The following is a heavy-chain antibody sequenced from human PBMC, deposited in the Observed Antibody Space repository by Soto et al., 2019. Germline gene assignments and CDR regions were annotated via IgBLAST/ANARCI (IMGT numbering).Heavy chain of an antibody. J-gene: IGHJ6*02. V-gene: IGHV1-2*04. Sequence: QVQLVQSGAEVKKPGASVKVSCKASGYTFTGYYMHWVRQAPGQGLEWMGWINPNSGGTNYAQKFQGWVNMTRDTSISTAYMELSRLRSDDTAVYYCARDFSGGWPHIRDHGMDVWGQGTTVTVSS. CDR3: ARDFSGGWPHIRDHGMDV. CDR1: GYTFTGYY. D-gene: IGHD3-10*01. CDR2: INPNSGGT.